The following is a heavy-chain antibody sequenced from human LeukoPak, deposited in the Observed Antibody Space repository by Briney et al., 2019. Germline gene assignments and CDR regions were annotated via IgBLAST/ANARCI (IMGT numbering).Heavy chain of an antibody. J-gene: IGHJ4*02. CDR2: IYWNDDK. CDR3: AHNAGGYFGGDCYRGGFDY. Sequence: SGPTLVKPTQTLTLTCTFSGFSLSTSGVGVGWIRQAPGKALEWLALIYWNDDKRYSPSLKSRLTITKDTSKNQVVLTMTNMDPVNTAPYYCAHNAGGYFGGDCYRGGFDYWGQGTLVTVSS. CDR1: GFSLSTSGVG. V-gene: IGHV2-5*01. D-gene: IGHD2-21*01.